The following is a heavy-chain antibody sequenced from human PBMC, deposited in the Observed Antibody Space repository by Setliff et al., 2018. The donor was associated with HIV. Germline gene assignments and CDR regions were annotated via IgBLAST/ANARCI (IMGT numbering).Heavy chain of an antibody. D-gene: IGHD5-18*01. J-gene: IGHJ4*02. V-gene: IGHV4-39*07. CDR3: ARTLRAAAMGYFDY. Sequence: SETLSLTCSVSGDSISTGTYYWGWIRQPPGKGLEWIGSVSYSGSTLYNPSLKSRVTISVDTSKNQFSLKLTSVTAADTAVYYCARTLRAAAMGYFDYWGQGTLVTVSS. CDR1: GDSISTGTYY. CDR2: VSYSGST.